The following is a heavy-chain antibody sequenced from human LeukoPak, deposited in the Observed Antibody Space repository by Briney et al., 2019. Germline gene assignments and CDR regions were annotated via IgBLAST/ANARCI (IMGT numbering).Heavy chain of an antibody. V-gene: IGHV4-59*06. Sequence: SETLSLTCIVSGGSINSYYWSWIRQPPGKGLEWIGYIYYSGSTYYNPSLKSRVTISIDTSQNQFSLKLSSVTAADTAVYYCAKRSSWYQNIDYWGQGTLVTVSS. D-gene: IGHD6-13*01. J-gene: IGHJ4*02. CDR3: AKRSSWYQNIDY. CDR2: IYYSGST. CDR1: GGSINSYY.